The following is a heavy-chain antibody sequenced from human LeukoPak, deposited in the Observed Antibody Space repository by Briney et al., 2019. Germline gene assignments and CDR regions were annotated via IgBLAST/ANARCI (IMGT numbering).Heavy chain of an antibody. Sequence: GASVKVSCKASGYTFTSYYMHWVRQAPGQGLEWMGIINPSGGSTSYAQKFQGRVTMTRDTSTSTVYMELSSLRSEDTAVYYCARADTSGTDSSDAFDIWGQGTVVTVSS. CDR3: ARADTSGTDSSDAFDI. J-gene: IGHJ3*02. D-gene: IGHD3-10*01. V-gene: IGHV1-46*01. CDR2: INPSGGST. CDR1: GYTFTSYY.